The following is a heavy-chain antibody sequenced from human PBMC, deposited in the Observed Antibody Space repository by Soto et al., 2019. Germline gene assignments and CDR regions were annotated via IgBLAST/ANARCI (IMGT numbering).Heavy chain of an antibody. D-gene: IGHD6-19*01. Sequence: SETLSLTCTVSGGSISSYYWSWIRQPAGKGLEWIGRINTSGNTNYSPSLKSRVTMAVDTSKNQFSLKLSSVTAADTAVYYCARDQGSHNSGSQDIWGQGTMVTVSS. J-gene: IGHJ3*02. CDR1: GGSISSYY. CDR2: INTSGNT. V-gene: IGHV4-4*07. CDR3: ARDQGSHNSGSQDI.